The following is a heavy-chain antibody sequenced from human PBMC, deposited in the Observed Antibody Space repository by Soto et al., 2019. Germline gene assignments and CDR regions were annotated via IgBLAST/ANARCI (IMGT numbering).Heavy chain of an antibody. CDR3: ARDPVQMAGQPPY. J-gene: IGHJ4*02. V-gene: IGHV3-21*01. D-gene: IGHD6-19*01. Sequence: PGGSLRLSCAASGFTFSSYSMNWVRQAPGKGLEWVSSISSSSSYIYYADSVKGRFTISRDNAKNSLYLQMNSLRAEDTAVYYCARDPVQMAGQPPYWGQGTLVTVSS. CDR1: GFTFSSYS. CDR2: ISSSSSYI.